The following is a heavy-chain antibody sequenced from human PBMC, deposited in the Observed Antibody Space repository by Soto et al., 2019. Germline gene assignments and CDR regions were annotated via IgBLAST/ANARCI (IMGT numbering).Heavy chain of an antibody. CDR2: IDWDDDK. J-gene: IGHJ4*02. Sequence: SGPTLVNPTQTLTLTCTFSGFSPSTSGMCVSWIRQPPGKALEWLALIDWDDDKYYSTSLKTRLTISKDTSKNQVVLTMTNMDPVDTATYYCARFSPYCGGDCFFDYWGQGTLVTVSS. CDR1: GFSPSTSGMC. V-gene: IGHV2-70*01. CDR3: ARFSPYCGGDCFFDY. D-gene: IGHD2-21*02.